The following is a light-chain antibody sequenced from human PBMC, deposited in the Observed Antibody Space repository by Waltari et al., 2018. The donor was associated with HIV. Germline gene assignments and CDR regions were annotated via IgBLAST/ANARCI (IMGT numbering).Light chain of an antibody. J-gene: IGLJ2*01. CDR2: DVN. CDR3: SSYTDSDTLL. CDR1: ISYIGIYDL. Sequence: QSALTQPASVSGSPGQSITISCTGAISYIGIYDLVSWYQKYPGKAPQFIIYDVNTRPSGISNRFAGSKSGNTASLTISALQGDDEADYYCSSYTDSDTLLFGGGTKLTVL. V-gene: IGLV2-14*01.